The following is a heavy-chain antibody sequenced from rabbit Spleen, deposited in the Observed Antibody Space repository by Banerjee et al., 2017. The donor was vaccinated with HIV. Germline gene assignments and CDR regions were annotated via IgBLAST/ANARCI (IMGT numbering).Heavy chain of an antibody. J-gene: IGHJ6*01. Sequence: QEQLKESGGGLVEPGGSLKLSCKASGFDFSSYYMSWVRQAPGKGLEWISCIAGGSSGFTYSATWAKGRFTISKASSTTVTLQMTSLTVADTATYFCARDSGTSFSSYGMDLWGPGHPRHRL. V-gene: IGHV1S45*01. D-gene: IGHD8-1*01. CDR1: GFDFSSYYM. CDR2: IAGGSSGFT. CDR3: ARDSGTSFSSYGMDL.